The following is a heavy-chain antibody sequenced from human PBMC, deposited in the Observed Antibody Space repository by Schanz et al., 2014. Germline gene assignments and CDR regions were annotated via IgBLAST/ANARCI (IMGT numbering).Heavy chain of an antibody. CDR2: ISVYNHNK. V-gene: IGHV1-18*01. J-gene: IGHJ4*02. D-gene: IGHD3-3*01. CDR3: ARDRRFFDRDDLYYFDS. CDR1: GYTFTTYA. Sequence: QVQLVQSGAEVKKPGASVRVSCKASGYTFTTYAMSWVRQATGQGLEWMGWISVYNHNKEYDQKFQGRVTMTTDTSTSTAYMALTDLRSDDTAVYYCARDRRFFDRDDLYYFDSWGQGTLVTVSS.